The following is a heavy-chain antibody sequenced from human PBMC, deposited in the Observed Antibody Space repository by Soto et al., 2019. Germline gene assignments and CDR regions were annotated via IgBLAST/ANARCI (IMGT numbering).Heavy chain of an antibody. CDR3: AKDLIVNGDHSSGSVLNDY. Sequence: TSETLSLTCAVSGYSISSGYYWGWIRQPPGKGLEWIGSISHSGSTFYNPSLKSRVTISVDTSKNQFSVKLNSVTAADTALYYCAKDLIVNGDHSSGSVLNDYWGQGTLVTVSS. V-gene: IGHV4-38-2*02. J-gene: IGHJ4*02. CDR2: ISHSGST. D-gene: IGHD4-17*01. CDR1: GYSISSGYY.